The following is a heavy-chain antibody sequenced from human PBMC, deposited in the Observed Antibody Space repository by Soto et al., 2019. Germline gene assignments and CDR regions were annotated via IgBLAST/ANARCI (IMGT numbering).Heavy chain of an antibody. V-gene: IGHV3-23*01. CDR1: GFTFSSYA. CDR2: ISAGGGST. J-gene: IGHJ4*02. Sequence: EVPLLESGGGLVQPGGSLRLSCAASGFTFSSYAMSWVRQAPGKGLEWVSAISAGGGSTYYADSVKGRFTISRDNSKNTLYLQMNSLRAEDTAVYYCAKRAGGGSGFDYWGQGTLVTVSS. CDR3: AKRAGGGSGFDY. D-gene: IGHD3-10*01.